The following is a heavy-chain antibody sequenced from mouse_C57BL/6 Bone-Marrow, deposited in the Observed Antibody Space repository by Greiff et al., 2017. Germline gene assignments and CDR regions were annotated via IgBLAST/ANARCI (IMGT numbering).Heavy chain of an antibody. CDR2: ISSGGSYT. V-gene: IGHV5-6*01. D-gene: IGHD1-1*01. Sequence: EVQLVESGGDLVKPGGSLKLSCAASGFTFSSYGMSWVRQTPDKRLEWVATISSGGSYTYYPDSVKGRFTISRDNAKNTLYLQMSSLKSEDTAMYYCARQGGYYGMDYWGQGTSVTVSS. J-gene: IGHJ4*01. CDR1: GFTFSSYG. CDR3: ARQGGYYGMDY.